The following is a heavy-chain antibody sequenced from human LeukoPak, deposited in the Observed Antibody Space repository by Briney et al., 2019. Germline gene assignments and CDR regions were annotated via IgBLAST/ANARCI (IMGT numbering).Heavy chain of an antibody. V-gene: IGHV3-11*06. J-gene: IGHJ4*02. D-gene: IGHD6-19*01. CDR3: ARGPVAGKDY. CDR2: ISSSSSYT. Sequence: GGSLRLSCAASGFTFSDYYMSWIRQAPGKGLEWISYISSSSSYTNYAGSVKGRFTISRDNAKNSLFLQMNSLRAEDTAVYYCARGPVAGKDYWGQGTLVTVSS. CDR1: GFTFSDYY.